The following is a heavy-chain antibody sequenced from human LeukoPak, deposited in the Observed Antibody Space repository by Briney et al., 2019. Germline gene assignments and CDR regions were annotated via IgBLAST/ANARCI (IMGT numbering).Heavy chain of an antibody. D-gene: IGHD3-16*01. J-gene: IGHJ3*02. Sequence: ASVKVSCKASGGTFSSYAISWVRQAPGQGLEWMGGIIPIFGTANYAQKFQGRVTITTDESTSTAYMELSSLRSEDTAVYYCARAFQGGPDAFDIRGQGTMVTVSS. V-gene: IGHV1-69*05. CDR3: ARAFQGGPDAFDI. CDR2: IIPIFGTA. CDR1: GGTFSSYA.